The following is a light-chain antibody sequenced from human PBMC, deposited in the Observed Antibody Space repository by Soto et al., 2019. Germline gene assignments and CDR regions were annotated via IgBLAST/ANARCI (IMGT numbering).Light chain of an antibody. J-gene: IGKJ5*01. Sequence: DIQMTQSPSTLSASVGDRVTITCRASQTISTLLAWYQQRPGKAPNLLIYKASSLESGVPSRFSGSGSGTDFTLTISSLQPEDFATYYCQQFNSITFGQGTRWRL. V-gene: IGKV1-5*03. CDR3: QQFNSIT. CDR2: KAS. CDR1: QTISTL.